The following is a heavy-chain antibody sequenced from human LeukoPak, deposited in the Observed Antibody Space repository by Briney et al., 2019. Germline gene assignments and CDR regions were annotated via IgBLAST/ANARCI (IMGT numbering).Heavy chain of an antibody. J-gene: IGHJ6*03. CDR3: ATIHRSKEQWLVTYYYYYYMDV. Sequence: SETLSLTCTVSGGSISSSSYYWGWIRQPPGKGLEWIGSIYYSGSTYYNPSLKSRVTISVDTSKNQFSLKLSSVTAADTAVYYCATIHRSKEQWLVTYYYYYYMDVWGKGTTVTVSS. CDR1: GGSISSSSYY. CDR2: IYYSGST. V-gene: IGHV4-39*01. D-gene: IGHD6-19*01.